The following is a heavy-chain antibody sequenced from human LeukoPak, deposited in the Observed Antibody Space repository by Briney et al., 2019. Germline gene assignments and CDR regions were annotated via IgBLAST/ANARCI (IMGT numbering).Heavy chain of an antibody. CDR1: GGSFSGDY. CDR3: ARGSSLAAAGTGYSFDY. CDR2: IHHSGST. D-gene: IGHD6-13*01. V-gene: IGHV4-34*01. J-gene: IGHJ4*02. Sequence: SETLSLTCAVYGGSFSGDYWSWIRQPPGKGLEWIGEIHHSGSTNYNPSLKSRVTISVDTSKDQFSLKLTSVTAADTAVYYCARGSSLAAAGTGYSFDYWGQGTQVTVSS.